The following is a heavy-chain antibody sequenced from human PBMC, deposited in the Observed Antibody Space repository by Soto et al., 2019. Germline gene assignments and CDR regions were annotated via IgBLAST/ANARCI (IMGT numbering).Heavy chain of an antibody. CDR2: INPNSGGT. CDR1: GYTFTGYY. J-gene: IGHJ3*02. V-gene: IGHV1-2*04. CDR3: ARDEGTYCGGDCYSANAFDI. Sequence: QVQLVQSGAEVKKPGASVKVSCKASGYTFTGYYMHWVRQAPGQGLEWMGWINPNSGGTNYAQKFQGWVTMTRDTSISTAYMGLSRLRSDDTAVYYCARDEGTYCGGDCYSANAFDIWGQGTMVTVSS. D-gene: IGHD2-21*02.